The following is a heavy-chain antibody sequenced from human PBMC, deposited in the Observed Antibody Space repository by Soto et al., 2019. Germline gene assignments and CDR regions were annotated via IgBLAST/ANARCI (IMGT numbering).Heavy chain of an antibody. CDR1: GYTFTSYG. CDR2: ITPYNGNT. J-gene: IGHJ4*02. CDR3: AANSGSYSRPRY. D-gene: IGHD1-26*01. Sequence: QVQLVQSGAEVKKPGASVKVSCKASGYTFTSYGISWVRQAPGQGLEWMGWITPYNGNTNYAQKLQGRVTMTTETSTTTAYMDLSSLRSDDTAVYYCAANSGSYSRPRYWGQGTLVTVS. V-gene: IGHV1-18*01.